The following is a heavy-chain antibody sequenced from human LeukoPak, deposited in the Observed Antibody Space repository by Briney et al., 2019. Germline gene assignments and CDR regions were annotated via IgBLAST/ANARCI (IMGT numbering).Heavy chain of an antibody. J-gene: IGHJ4*02. CDR3: AREDAGGTYSFDY. CDR2: IYTSGIT. D-gene: IGHD1-26*01. Sequence: GGSLRLSCAVSGFTVSSNFMSWVRQAPGKGPEWASVIYTSGITYYADSVRGRFTISRDNSKNTLYLQMDSLTAEDTAVYYCAREDAGGTYSFDYWGQRTLVTVSS. V-gene: IGHV3-66*01. CDR1: GFTVSSNF.